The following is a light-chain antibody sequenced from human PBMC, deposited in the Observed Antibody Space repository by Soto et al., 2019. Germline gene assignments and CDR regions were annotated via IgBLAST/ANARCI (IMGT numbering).Light chain of an antibody. J-gene: IGKJ4*01. Sequence: AIRMTQSPSSFSASTGDRVSITCRATQDIGTYLAWYQQIPGKAPKLLIYDASTLQTGVPSRFSGSGSGTDFTLTISYLQSEDFALYYCQQYGDSPLTFGGGTKVEVK. CDR1: QDIGTY. CDR2: DAS. V-gene: IGKV1-8*01. CDR3: QQYGDSPLT.